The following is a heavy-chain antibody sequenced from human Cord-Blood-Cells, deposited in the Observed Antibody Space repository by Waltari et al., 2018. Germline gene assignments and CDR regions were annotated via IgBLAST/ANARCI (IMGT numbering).Heavy chain of an antibody. J-gene: IGHJ6*02. CDR1: GYTCTSYD. V-gene: IGHV1-8*01. D-gene: IGHD5-18*01. CDR3: AMHERGYSYSYYYYYGMDV. Sequence: QLPLVRSGAGSNKTGASALVSWQCSGYTCTSYDINLVRQLPAQGREWMGWMNPNSGNTGYAQKFQGRVTMTRNTSISTAYMELSSLRSEDTAVYYCAMHERGYSYSYYYYYGMDVWGQGTTVTVSS. CDR2: MNPNSGNT.